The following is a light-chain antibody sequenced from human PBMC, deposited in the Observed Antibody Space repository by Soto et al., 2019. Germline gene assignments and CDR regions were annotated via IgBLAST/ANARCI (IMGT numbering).Light chain of an antibody. CDR1: SGHSSYI. V-gene: IGLV4-60*02. CDR2: LEASGGY. Sequence: QSVLTQSSSASASLGSSVKLTCTLSSGHSSYIIALHQQQPGKAPRYLMKLEASGGYDKGSGVPDRFSGSSSGADRYLTFSLLQFEDDADYFCSTWDTNTWVFGAGTKLTVL. J-gene: IGLJ3*02. CDR3: STWDTNTWV.